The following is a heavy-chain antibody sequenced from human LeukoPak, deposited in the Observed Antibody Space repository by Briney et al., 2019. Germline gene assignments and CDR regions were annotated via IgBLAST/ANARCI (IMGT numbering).Heavy chain of an antibody. Sequence: SVKVSCKASGGTFSSYAISWVRQAPGQGLEWMGRXXXXLGIANYAQKFQGRVTITADKSTSTAYMELSSLRSEDTAVYYCARDVADYYDSSGYYFDYWGQGTLVTVSS. V-gene: IGHV1-69*04. CDR1: GGTFSSYA. CDR2: XXXXLGIA. J-gene: IGHJ4*02. CDR3: ARDVADYYDSSGYYFDY. D-gene: IGHD3-22*01.